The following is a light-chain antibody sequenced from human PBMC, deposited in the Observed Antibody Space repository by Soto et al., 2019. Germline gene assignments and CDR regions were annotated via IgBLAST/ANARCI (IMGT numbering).Light chain of an antibody. CDR1: QDISDN. J-gene: IGKJ4*01. CDR2: DAS. Sequence: IPMTQSPSSLSASVGGRVTITCQASQDISDNLIWYQQKSGKAPKLLVYDASNLEPGVPSRFRGSGSGTDFTFTISSLQPEDKGTYYFQQRGHLPLTFGGGTKVEI. V-gene: IGKV1-33*01. CDR3: QQRGHLPLT.